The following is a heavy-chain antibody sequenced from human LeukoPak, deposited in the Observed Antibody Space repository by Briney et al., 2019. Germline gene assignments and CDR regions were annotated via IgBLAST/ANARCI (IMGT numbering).Heavy chain of an antibody. Sequence: GGSLRLSCAASGFSFSSYAMHWVRQAPGKGLEWVTAILNDGSNKFYADSVKGRFTISRDTSKNTLYLQMDGLRVEDTAVYYCAKGGGRSQADAFDFWGQGTMVAVSS. CDR3: AKGGGRSQADAFDF. CDR1: GFSFSSYA. D-gene: IGHD1-26*01. J-gene: IGHJ3*01. V-gene: IGHV3-30*04. CDR2: ILNDGSNK.